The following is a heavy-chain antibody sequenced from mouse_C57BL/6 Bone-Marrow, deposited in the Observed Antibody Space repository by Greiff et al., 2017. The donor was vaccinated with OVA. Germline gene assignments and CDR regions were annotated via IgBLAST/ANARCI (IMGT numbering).Heavy chain of an antibody. D-gene: IGHD1-1*01. V-gene: IGHV5-15*01. J-gene: IGHJ4*01. Sequence: EVKLVESGGGLVQPGGSLKLSCAASGFTFSDYGMAWVRQAPRKGPEWVAFISNLAYSIYYADTVTGRFTISRDNAKNTLYLQMSRLKSEDTAMYYCARLDYYGSPYYYAMDYWGQGTSVTVSS. CDR3: ARLDYYGSPYYYAMDY. CDR2: ISNLAYSI. CDR1: GFTFSDYG.